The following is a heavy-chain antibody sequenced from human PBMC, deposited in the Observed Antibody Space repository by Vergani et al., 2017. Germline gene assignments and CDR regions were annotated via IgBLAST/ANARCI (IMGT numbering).Heavy chain of an antibody. Sequence: QVQLVESGGGVVQRGGSLRLSCATSGFTLSNYDMQWIRQGPGKGLEFVAVIQFEGSNQYYADSVKGRFTLSRDFSKNTLYLQMNSLRTDDTATYYCAKHFSGWGIDYWGQGTQVIVSS. D-gene: IGHD6-19*01. CDR3: AKHFSGWGIDY. J-gene: IGHJ4*02. CDR2: IQFEGSNQ. CDR1: GFTLSNYD. V-gene: IGHV3-30*02.